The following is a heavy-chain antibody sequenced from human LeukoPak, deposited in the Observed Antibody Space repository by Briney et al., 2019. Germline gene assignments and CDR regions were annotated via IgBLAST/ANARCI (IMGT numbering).Heavy chain of an antibody. J-gene: IGHJ5*02. CDR2: INPNSGGT. CDR3: ARDRGYCSSTSCYDWFDP. Sequence: ASVKVSCKASGYTFTGYYMHWVRQAPGQGLEWMGWINPNSGGTNYSQKFQGRVTMTRDTSISTAYMELSRLRSDDTAVYYCARDRGYCSSTSCYDWFDPWGQGTLVTVSS. V-gene: IGHV1-2*02. CDR1: GYTFTGYY. D-gene: IGHD2-2*01.